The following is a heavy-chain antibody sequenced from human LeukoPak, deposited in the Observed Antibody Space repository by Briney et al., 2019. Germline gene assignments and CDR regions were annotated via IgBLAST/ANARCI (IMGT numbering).Heavy chain of an antibody. J-gene: IGHJ4*02. CDR1: GGSISNPNYY. Sequence: RSSETLSLTCTVSGGSISNPNYYWGWIRQPPGKGLEWIGTIYYSGSTYYNPSLKSRVTLSVDTSKNQFSLKLSSVTAADTAVYYCAREGRPRVGATTAENDYWGQGTLVTVSS. CDR3: AREGRPRVGATTAENDY. D-gene: IGHD1-26*01. CDR2: IYYSGST. V-gene: IGHV4-39*07.